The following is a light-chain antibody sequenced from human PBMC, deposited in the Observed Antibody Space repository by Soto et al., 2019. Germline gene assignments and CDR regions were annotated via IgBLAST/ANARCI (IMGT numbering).Light chain of an antibody. CDR2: GIS. V-gene: IGKV3-20*01. J-gene: IGKJ5*01. CDR1: QSVSDSF. CDR3: QQYGRLPIT. Sequence: EIVLTQSPGTLSLSPGERATLSCRASQSVSDSFLAWYQQKPGQAPRLLIHGISNRATGIPDRFSGSGSGTDFTVTISRLEPEDFALYYCQQYGRLPITFGQGTRLDIK.